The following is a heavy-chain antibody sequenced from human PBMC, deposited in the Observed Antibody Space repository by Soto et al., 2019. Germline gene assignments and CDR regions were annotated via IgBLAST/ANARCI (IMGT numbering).Heavy chain of an antibody. CDR2: ISYDGSKK. CDR3: AKDLYFWSGYFQGVDY. D-gene: IGHD3-3*01. V-gene: IGHV3-30*18. Sequence: QVQLVESGGGVVQPGRSLRLSCAASGFTFSSYGMHWVRQAPGKGLEWVAVISYDGSKKYYADSVKGRFTISRDNSKNTLYLQMNSLRAEDTAVYYCAKDLYFWSGYFQGVDYWGQGTLVTVSS. J-gene: IGHJ4*02. CDR1: GFTFSSYG.